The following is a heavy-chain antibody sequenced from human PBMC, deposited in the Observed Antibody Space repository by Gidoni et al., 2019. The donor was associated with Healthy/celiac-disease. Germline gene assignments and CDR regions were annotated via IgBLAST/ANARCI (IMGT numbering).Heavy chain of an antibody. V-gene: IGHV3-53*01. CDR3: ASRGYSSIWYDGMDV. Sequence: EVLLVVSWAGLILPGGSLRLSCQASSFPFSSKYMSWVRQAPGKGLEWVAVIYSGGRTYYADSLKGRLTISRDNSKNTLYLQMNSMRAEDTAVYYCASRGYSSIWYDGMDVWGQGTTVTVSS. CDR1: SFPFSSKY. D-gene: IGHD6-13*01. CDR2: IYSGGRT. J-gene: IGHJ6*02.